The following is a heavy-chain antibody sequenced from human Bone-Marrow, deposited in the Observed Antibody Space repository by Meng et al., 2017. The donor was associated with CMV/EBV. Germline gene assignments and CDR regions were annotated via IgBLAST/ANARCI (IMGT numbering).Heavy chain of an antibody. CDR2: INPNSGGT. D-gene: IGHD3-9*01. CDR3: ARTYLDWLFEFWFDP. V-gene: IGHV1-2*02. J-gene: IGHJ5*02. Sequence: GYTFTGYYMHWVRQAHGQGLEWMGWINPNSGGTNYAQKFQGRVTMTRETSISTAYMELSRLRSDDTAVYYCARTYLDWLFEFWFDPWGQGTLVTVSS. CDR1: GYTFTGYY.